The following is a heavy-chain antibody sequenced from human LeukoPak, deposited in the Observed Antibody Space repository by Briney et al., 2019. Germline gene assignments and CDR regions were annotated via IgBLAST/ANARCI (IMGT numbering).Heavy chain of an antibody. Sequence: SETLSLTCALSGGSITDYFYNWVRQPPGKGLEWIGEINHSGSSTYNPSLKSRVTISVDKSKNQFSLKLSSVTAADTAVYYCARDLNRNNWFDPWGQGTLVTVSS. CDR2: INHSGSS. D-gene: IGHD2/OR15-2a*01. CDR3: ARDLNRNNWFDP. V-gene: IGHV4-34*01. J-gene: IGHJ5*02. CDR1: GGSITDYF.